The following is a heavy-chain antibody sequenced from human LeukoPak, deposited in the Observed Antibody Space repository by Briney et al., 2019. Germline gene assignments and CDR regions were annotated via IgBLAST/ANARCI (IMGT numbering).Heavy chain of an antibody. CDR2: IYHSGST. CDR3: ASSITGTTRASIWFDP. D-gene: IGHD1-7*01. J-gene: IGHJ5*01. V-gene: IGHV4-30-2*01. CDR1: GGSISSGGYS. Sequence: SETLSLTCAVSGGSISSGGYSWSWIRQPPGKGLEWIGYIYHSGSTYYNPSLKSRVTISVDRSKNQFSLKLSSVTAADTAVYYCASSITGTTRASIWFDPWGQGTTVTVSS.